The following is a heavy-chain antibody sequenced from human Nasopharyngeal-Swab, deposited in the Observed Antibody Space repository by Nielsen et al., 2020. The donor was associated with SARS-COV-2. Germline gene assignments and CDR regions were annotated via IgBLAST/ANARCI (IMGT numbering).Heavy chain of an antibody. Sequence: GGSLRLSCAASGFIFDDYAMHWVRQAPGKGLEWVSSISWNGGSADYADSVKGRFTISRDNAKNSLYLQMNGLRAEDTALYYCSKGVWGTHRSDAFDIWGQGSMVTVSS. J-gene: IGHJ3*02. V-gene: IGHV3-9*01. CDR3: SKGVWGTHRSDAFDI. D-gene: IGHD3-16*02. CDR1: GFIFDDYA. CDR2: ISWNGGSA.